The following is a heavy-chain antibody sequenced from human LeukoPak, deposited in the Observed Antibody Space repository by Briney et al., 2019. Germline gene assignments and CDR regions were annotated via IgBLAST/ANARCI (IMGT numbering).Heavy chain of an antibody. Sequence: ASVKVSCKVSGYTFTDYYMHWVQQAPGKGLEWMGLVDPEDGETIYAEKFQGRVTITADTSTDTAYMELCSLRSEDTAVYYCATERGYDILTGYYNVEASTRSKPTRYYYYYMDVWGKGTTVTVSS. CDR3: ATERGYDILTGYYNVEASTRSKPTRYYYYYMDV. J-gene: IGHJ6*03. V-gene: IGHV1-69-2*01. D-gene: IGHD3-9*01. CDR1: GYTFTDYY. CDR2: VDPEDGET.